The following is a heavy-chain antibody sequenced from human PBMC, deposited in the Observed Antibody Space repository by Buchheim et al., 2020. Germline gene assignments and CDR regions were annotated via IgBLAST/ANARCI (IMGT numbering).Heavy chain of an antibody. Sequence: EVQLVESGGGLVKPGGSLRLSCAASGFTFSNAWMSWVRQAPGKGLEWVGRIKSKTDGETTDYAAPVKGRFTISRDDSKNTLYLQMNSLKTEDTAVYYCTTEAGLNYYDSSGFDIDDWGQGT. CDR1: GFTFSNAW. J-gene: IGHJ4*02. CDR2: IKSKTDGETT. V-gene: IGHV3-15*01. D-gene: IGHD3-22*01. CDR3: TTEAGLNYYDSSGFDIDD.